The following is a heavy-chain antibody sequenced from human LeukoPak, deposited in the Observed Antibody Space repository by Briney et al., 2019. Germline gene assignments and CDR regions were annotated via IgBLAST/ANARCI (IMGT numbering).Heavy chain of an antibody. CDR1: GFTFSNAW. D-gene: IGHD3-22*01. V-gene: IGHV3-15*01. Sequence: GGSLRLSCAASGFTFSNAWMSWVRQAPGKGLEWVGRIKSKTDGGTTDYAAPVKDRFTISRDDSKNTLYLQMNSLKTEDTAVYYCTTDLHYYDSSGYSAWGQGALVTVSS. CDR2: IKSKTDGGTT. CDR3: TTDLHYYDSSGYSA. J-gene: IGHJ5*02.